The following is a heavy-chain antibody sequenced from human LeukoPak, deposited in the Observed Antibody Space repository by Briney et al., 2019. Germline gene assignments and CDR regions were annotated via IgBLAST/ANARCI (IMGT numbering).Heavy chain of an antibody. D-gene: IGHD3-16*01. CDR3: ARLGDLGIDV. CDR2: IYHTGSS. Sequence: SETLSLTCRVTGDPITSGDYFWSWVRQPPGKGLEWVGYIYHTGSSYCNPSLKNRLSLSVDTSKNQFSLNLTSVTVADTARYFCARLGDLGIDVWGQGTTVSVFS. V-gene: IGHV4-30-4*01. J-gene: IGHJ6*02. CDR1: GDPITSGDYF.